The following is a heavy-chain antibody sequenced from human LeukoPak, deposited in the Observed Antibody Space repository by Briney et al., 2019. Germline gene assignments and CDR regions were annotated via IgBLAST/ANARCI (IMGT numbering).Heavy chain of an antibody. CDR1: GFTFSSYS. V-gene: IGHV3-21*01. CDR3: ATAVAGQGDFDC. CDR2: ISSSSSYR. D-gene: IGHD6-19*01. J-gene: IGHJ4*02. Sequence: GGSLRLSCAASGFTFSSYSMNWVRQAPGRGLGWVASISSSSSYRDYADSVKGRFTISRDNAKNSLYLQMNSLIAEDTAVYYCATAVAGQGDFDCWGRGTLVTVSS.